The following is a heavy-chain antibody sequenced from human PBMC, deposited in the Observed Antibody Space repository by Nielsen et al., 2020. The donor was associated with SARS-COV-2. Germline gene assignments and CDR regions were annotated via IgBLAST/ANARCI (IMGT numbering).Heavy chain of an antibody. CDR1: GGSFSGYY. CDR3: ARDGNYDFWSGSRNYYYYMDV. Sequence: SETLSLTCAVYGGSFSGYYWSWIRQPPGKGLEWIGEINHSGSTNYNPSLKSRVTISVDTSKNQFSLKLSSVTAADTAVYYCARDGNYDFWSGSRNYYYYMDVWGKGTTVIVSS. CDR2: INHSGST. D-gene: IGHD3-3*01. V-gene: IGHV4-34*01. J-gene: IGHJ6*03.